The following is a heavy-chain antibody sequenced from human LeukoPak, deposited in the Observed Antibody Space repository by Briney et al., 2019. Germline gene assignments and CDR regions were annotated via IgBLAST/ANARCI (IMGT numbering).Heavy chain of an antibody. V-gene: IGHV1-46*01. D-gene: IGHD6-13*01. CDR1: GYTFTNYF. J-gene: IGHJ4*02. Sequence: ASVKVSFKASGYTFTNYFMHWVRQAPGQGRVWMGIINPSGGSTSYAQKFQGRVTMTRDTSTSTVYMELSSLRSEDTAVYYCARGGSNSSPFFDYWGQGTLVTVSS. CDR2: INPSGGST. CDR3: ARGGSNSSPFFDY.